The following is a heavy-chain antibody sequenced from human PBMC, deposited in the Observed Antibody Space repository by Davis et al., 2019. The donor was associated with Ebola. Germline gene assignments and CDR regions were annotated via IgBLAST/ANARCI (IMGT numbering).Heavy chain of an antibody. CDR3: ARDIAASGTTDS. CDR1: GYFFPTYT. D-gene: IGHD6-6*01. V-gene: IGHV1-3*01. J-gene: IGHJ4*02. CDR2: INAGYGYT. Sequence: ASVPVSCQASGYFFPTYTLHWMRQALGQRLEWMGWINAGYGYTEYSQNSQGTVTITSDTTASTVFMEMTSLRSDDTAVYYCARDIAASGTTDSWGQGTLVTVS.